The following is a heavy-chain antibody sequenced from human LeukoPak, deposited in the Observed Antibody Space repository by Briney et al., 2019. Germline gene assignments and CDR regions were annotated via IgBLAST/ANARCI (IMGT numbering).Heavy chain of an antibody. Sequence: GGSLRLSCTASGFTFGDYAMSWFRQAPGKGLEWVGFIRSKAYGGTTEYAASVKGRFTISRDDSKSIAYLQMNSLKTEDTAVYYCTRSIGSGSYYNHPIDYWGQGTLVTVSS. V-gene: IGHV3-49*03. CDR2: IRSKAYGGTT. J-gene: IGHJ4*02. CDR1: GFTFGDYA. CDR3: TRSIGSGSYYNHPIDY. D-gene: IGHD3-10*01.